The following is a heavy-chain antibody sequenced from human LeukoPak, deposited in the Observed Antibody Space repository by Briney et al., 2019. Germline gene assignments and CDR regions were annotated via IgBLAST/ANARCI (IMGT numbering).Heavy chain of an antibody. CDR3: TRDGLDHYYYYFIDV. D-gene: IGHD3/OR15-3a*01. J-gene: IGHJ6*03. CDR2: ISASTTYI. CDR1: GFSISNYI. V-gene: IGHV3-21*01. Sequence: GGSLRLSCAASGFSISNYIMNWVRQAPGKGLEWVSSISASTTYIYYADSVKGRFTISRDNAKNALYLEMNSLRAEDTAMYYCTRDGLDHYYYYFIDVWGKGTTVTVSS.